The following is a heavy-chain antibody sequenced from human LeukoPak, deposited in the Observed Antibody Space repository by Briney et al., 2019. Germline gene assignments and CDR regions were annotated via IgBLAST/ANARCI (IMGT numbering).Heavy chain of an antibody. CDR1: GFTFITYW. V-gene: IGHV3-74*01. CDR3: AGGFTYFDY. CDR2: IKSDDSST. Sequence: GGSLRLSCAASGFTFITYWMHWVRQAPGKGLVWVSNIKSDDSSTTYADSVKGRFTISRDNAKNTLYLQMNSLRAEDTAVYYCAGGFTYFDYWGQGTLVIVSS. J-gene: IGHJ4*02.